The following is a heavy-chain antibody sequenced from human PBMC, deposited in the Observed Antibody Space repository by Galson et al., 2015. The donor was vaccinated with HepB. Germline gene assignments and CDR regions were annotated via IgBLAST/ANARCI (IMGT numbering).Heavy chain of an antibody. D-gene: IGHD5-18*01. J-gene: IGHJ6*03. CDR2: IYYRGST. CDR3: ARGGGTAMVIYYYYMDV. CDR1: GGSISSGGYY. Sequence: TLSLTCTVSGGSISSGGYYWSWIRQHPGKGLEWIGHIYYRGSTYYNPSLKSRVTISVDTSKNQFSLKLSSVTAADTAVYYCARGGGTAMVIYYYYMDVWGKGTTVTVSS. V-gene: IGHV4-31*03.